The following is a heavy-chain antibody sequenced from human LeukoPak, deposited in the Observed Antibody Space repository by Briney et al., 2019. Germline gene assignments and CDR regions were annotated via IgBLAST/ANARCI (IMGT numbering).Heavy chain of an antibody. V-gene: IGHV3-33*01. Sequence: PGGSLRLSCAASGFTFSSYGMHWVRQAPGKGLEWVAVIWYDGSNKYYADSVKGRFTISRDNSKNTLYLQMNSLRAEDTAVYYCATTRYYYYMDVWGKGTTVTVSS. CDR3: ATTRYYYYMDV. J-gene: IGHJ6*03. D-gene: IGHD4-11*01. CDR2: IWYDGSNK. CDR1: GFTFSSYG.